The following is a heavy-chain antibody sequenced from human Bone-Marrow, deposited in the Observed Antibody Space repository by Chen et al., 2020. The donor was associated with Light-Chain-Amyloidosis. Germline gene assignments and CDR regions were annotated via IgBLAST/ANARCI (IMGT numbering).Heavy chain of an antibody. CDR2: IYPDDSDA. J-gene: IGHJ4*02. V-gene: IGHV5-51*01. CDR3: ARRRDGYNFDY. Sequence: EVKKPGESLKISCKGSGYTFPNYWIGWARQMPGKGLEWMGVIYPDDSDARYSPSFEGQVTISADKSITTAYLQWRSLKASDTAMYYCARRRDGYNFDYWGQGTLVTVSS. CDR1: GYTFPNYW. D-gene: IGHD5-12*01.